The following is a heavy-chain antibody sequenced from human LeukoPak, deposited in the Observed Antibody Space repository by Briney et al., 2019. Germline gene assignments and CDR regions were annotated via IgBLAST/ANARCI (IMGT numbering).Heavy chain of an antibody. CDR2: ISSRSSYI. J-gene: IGHJ6*03. V-gene: IGHV3-21*01. CDR1: GFTFSTYT. D-gene: IGHD3-16*01. CDR3: ARGGEHVDPLDHYYYMDV. Sequence: GGSLRLSCAASGFTFSTYTMNWVRQAPGKGLEWVSSISSRSSYIYYADSVKGRFTISRDNAKNSLYLQMNSLRAEDTAVYYCARGGEHVDPLDHYYYMDVWGKGTTVTISS.